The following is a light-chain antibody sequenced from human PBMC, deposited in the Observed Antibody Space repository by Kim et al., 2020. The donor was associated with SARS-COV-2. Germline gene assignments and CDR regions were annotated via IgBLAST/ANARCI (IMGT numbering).Light chain of an antibody. CDR1: SRSIACNY. V-gene: IGLV6-57*03. Sequence: RTVTSPRAHRSRSIACNYVQLYQHRPGSAPTTVIYVVNQRPARVPDRFSGSIDSSSNSASLTIAGLKTGDGADYYCQSCDSSNHVVFGGGTKLTV. J-gene: IGLJ2*01. CDR3: QSCDSSNHVV. CDR2: VVN.